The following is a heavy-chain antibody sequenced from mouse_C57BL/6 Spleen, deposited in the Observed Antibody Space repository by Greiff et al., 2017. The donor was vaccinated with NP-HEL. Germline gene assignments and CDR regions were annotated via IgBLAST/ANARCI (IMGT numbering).Heavy chain of an antibody. CDR2: IYPGDGDT. V-gene: IGHV1-80*01. J-gene: IGHJ1*03. CDR1: GYAFSSYW. CDR3: ARYYGSSYWYFDV. D-gene: IGHD1-1*01. Sequence: QVQLHQSGAELVKPGASVKISCKASGYAFSSYWMNWVKQRPGKGLEWIGQIYPGDGDTNYNGKFKGKATLTADKSSSTAYMQLSSLTSEDSAVYFCARYYGSSYWYFDVWGTGTTVTVSS.